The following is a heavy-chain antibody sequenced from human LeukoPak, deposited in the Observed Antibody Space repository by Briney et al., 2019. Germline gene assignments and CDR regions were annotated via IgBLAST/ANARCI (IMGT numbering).Heavy chain of an antibody. J-gene: IGHJ4*02. V-gene: IGHV4-39*02. Sequence: SETLSLTCSGSEGSIGHKTYYWVWIRQSPGKGLEWIGDINHSGGTSYNPSLKSRASVYLDTSKNHFSLYLTSVTAADTAVYFCATFPDSEPIDNWGQGTLVTVSS. D-gene: IGHD1-26*01. CDR1: EGSIGHKTYY. CDR3: ATFPDSEPIDN. CDR2: INHSGGT.